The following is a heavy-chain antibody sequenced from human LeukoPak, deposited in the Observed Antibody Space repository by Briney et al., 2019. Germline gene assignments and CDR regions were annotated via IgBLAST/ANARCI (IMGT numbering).Heavy chain of an antibody. CDR2: IYYSGST. V-gene: IGHV4-39*01. CDR3: ARMDYGDL. CDR1: GGSISSSSYY. J-gene: IGHJ4*02. D-gene: IGHD5-24*01. Sequence: SETLSLTCTVSGGSISSSSYYWGWIRQPPGKGLEWIGSIYYSGSTYYNPSLKSRVTISVDTSKNQFSLKLSSVTAADTAVYYCARMDYGDLWGQGTLVTVSS.